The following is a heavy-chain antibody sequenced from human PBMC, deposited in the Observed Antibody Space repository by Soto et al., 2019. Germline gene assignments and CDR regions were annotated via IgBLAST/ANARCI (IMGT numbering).Heavy chain of an antibody. CDR2: ISGSGGST. V-gene: IGHV3-23*01. J-gene: IGHJ6*02. D-gene: IGHD2-15*01. CDR3: AKDLGLLISPGHFYYYYGMDV. Sequence: GGALRLSCAASGFTFSSYAMSWVRQAPGKGLEWVSAISGSGGSTYYADSVKGRFTISRDNSKNTLYLQMNSLRAEDTAVYYCAKDLGLLISPGHFYYYYGMDVWGQGTTVTVSS. CDR1: GFTFSSYA.